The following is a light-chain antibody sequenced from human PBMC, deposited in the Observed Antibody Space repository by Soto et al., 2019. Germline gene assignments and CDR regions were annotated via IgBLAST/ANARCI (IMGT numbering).Light chain of an antibody. Sequence: QSALTQPASVSGSPGQSITISCTGTSSDVGAYDYVSWYQQHPGKAPKFMLYEVSNRPSGLSDRFPGSKSGNTASLTISGLQAEDEADYYCSSFTTSKTWVFGGGTKLTVL. J-gene: IGLJ3*02. CDR1: SSDVGAYDY. CDR2: EVS. CDR3: SSFTTSKTWV. V-gene: IGLV2-14*01.